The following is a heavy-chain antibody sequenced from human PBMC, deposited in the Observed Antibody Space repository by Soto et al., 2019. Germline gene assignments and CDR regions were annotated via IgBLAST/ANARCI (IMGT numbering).Heavy chain of an antibody. V-gene: IGHV3-72*01. CDR3: TRGGRGFIYGYSDY. CDR2: IRNKANSYYT. Sequence: EVQLVESGGGLVQPGGSLRLSCAASGFTFSDHYMDWVRQTPGKGLEWIGRIRNKANSYYTEYAASVKGRFTISRDDSKNSLCLQMNSLKTEDTAVYYCTRGGRGFIYGYSDYWGQGTLVTVSS. CDR1: GFTFSDHY. J-gene: IGHJ4*02. D-gene: IGHD5-18*01.